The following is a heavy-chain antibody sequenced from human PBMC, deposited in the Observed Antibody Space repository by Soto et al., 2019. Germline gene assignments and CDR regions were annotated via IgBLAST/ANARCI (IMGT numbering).Heavy chain of an antibody. Sequence: GSLRLSCAASGFTFNTYAMSWVRQAPGKGLEYVSTVSGSGDSTHYADSVKGRFSVSRDNSKNTAYLQMSSLRVEDTAVYYCAKDMWTRVVAQTFDYWGQGALVTVSS. CDR3: AKDMWTRVVAQTFDY. V-gene: IGHV3-23*01. J-gene: IGHJ4*02. D-gene: IGHD3-22*01. CDR2: VSGSGDST. CDR1: GFTFNTYA.